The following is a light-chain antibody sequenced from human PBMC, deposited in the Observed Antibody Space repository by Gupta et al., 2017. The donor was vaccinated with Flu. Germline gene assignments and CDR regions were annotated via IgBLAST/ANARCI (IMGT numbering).Light chain of an antibody. CDR1: SSDVGGSDY. V-gene: IGLV2-14*01. J-gene: IGLJ1*01. CDR2: DVT. CDR3: SSYTSGSTFYV. Sequence: SALTQPASVSGSPGPSITISCTGTSSDVGGSDYVSWYQQHPDKAPKLIIYDVTNRPSGVSSRFSGSKSGNTASLTIAGLQAEDETDYYCSSYTSGSTFYVFGTGTKVTVL.